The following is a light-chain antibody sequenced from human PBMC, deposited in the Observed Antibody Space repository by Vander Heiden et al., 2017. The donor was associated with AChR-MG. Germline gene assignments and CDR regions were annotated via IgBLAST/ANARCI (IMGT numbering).Light chain of an antibody. V-gene: IGKV3-20*01. CDR3: QQYGSSPYN. CDR1: QSVSSSY. J-gene: IGKJ2*01. Sequence: EIVLTQSPGTLSLSPGERATLSCRASQSVSSSYLAWYQQKPGQAPRLLIYGASSRATGIPDRFSGSGSGTDFTLTISRLDPEDFAVYYCQQYGSSPYNFGEGTKLEIK. CDR2: GAS.